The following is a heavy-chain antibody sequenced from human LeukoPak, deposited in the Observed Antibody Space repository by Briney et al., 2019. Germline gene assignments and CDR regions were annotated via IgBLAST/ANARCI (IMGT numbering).Heavy chain of an antibody. CDR3: ARHYYGDWNMDV. Sequence: SETLSLTCSVSGDSISYYYWNWIRQPPGKGLEWIGYIYYSGSTNYNPSLKSRLTISLDTSKNQFSLKLSSVTAADTAVYYCARHYYGDWNMDVWGKGTTVTISS. CDR1: GDSISYYY. V-gene: IGHV4-59*08. D-gene: IGHD4-17*01. J-gene: IGHJ6*03. CDR2: IYYSGST.